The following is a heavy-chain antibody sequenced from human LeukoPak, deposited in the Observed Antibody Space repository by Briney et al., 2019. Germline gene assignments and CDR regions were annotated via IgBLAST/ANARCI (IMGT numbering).Heavy chain of an antibody. D-gene: IGHD3-10*02. Sequence: SSETLSLTCTVSGGSVSSFYWSWIRQPPGKGLEWIGYFYYSGSTNYNPSLKSRVTMSVDTSKNQFSLKLSSVTAADTAVYYCARDGDYVRGTREFWGQGTLVTVSS. J-gene: IGHJ4*02. V-gene: IGHV4-59*02. CDR2: FYYSGST. CDR3: ARDGDYVRGTREF. CDR1: GGSVSSFY.